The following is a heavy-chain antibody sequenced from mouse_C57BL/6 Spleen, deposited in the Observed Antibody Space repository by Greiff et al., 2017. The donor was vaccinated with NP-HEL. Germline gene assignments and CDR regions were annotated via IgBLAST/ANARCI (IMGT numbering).Heavy chain of an antibody. V-gene: IGHV1-69*01. CDR2: IDPSDSYT. Sequence: VKLQQPGAELVMPGASVKLSCKASGYTFTSYWMHWVKQRPGQGLEWIGEIDPSDSYTNYNQKFKGKSTLTVDKSSSTAYMQLSSLTSEDSAVYYCARSRITTVVVDYWGQGTTLTVSS. D-gene: IGHD1-1*01. J-gene: IGHJ2*01. CDR1: GYTFTSYW. CDR3: ARSRITTVVVDY.